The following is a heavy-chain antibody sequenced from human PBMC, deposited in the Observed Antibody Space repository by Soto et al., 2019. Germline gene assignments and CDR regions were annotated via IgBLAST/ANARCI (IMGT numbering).Heavy chain of an antibody. Sequence: QLQLQESGPGLVKPSETLSLTCTVSGGSISSTSYYWGWIRQPPGKGLEWIGRIYYSGSTYYNPSLKGRVTIAVDTSKNQFSLKLSSVTAADTAVYYCARGSSGWYWGQGTLVTVSS. CDR2: IYYSGST. J-gene: IGHJ4*02. CDR1: GGSISSTSYY. V-gene: IGHV4-39*01. CDR3: ARGSSGWY. D-gene: IGHD6-19*01.